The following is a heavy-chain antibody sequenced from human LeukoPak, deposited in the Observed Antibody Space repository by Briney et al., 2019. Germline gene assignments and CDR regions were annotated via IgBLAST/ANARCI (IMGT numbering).Heavy chain of an antibody. D-gene: IGHD1-26*01. CDR2: IYYSGST. J-gene: IGHJ4*02. V-gene: IGHV4-39*07. CDR1: GGSISSCSYY. Sequence: SETLSLTCTVSGGSISSCSYYWGWLRQPPGKGLVWIGSIYYSGSTYYNLSLKSRVTISVDTSKNQFSLKLSSVTAADTAVYYCARMTSVGATHYFDYWGQGTLVTVSS. CDR3: ARMTSVGATHYFDY.